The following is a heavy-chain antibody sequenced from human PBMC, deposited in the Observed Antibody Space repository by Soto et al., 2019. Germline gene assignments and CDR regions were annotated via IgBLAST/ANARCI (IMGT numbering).Heavy chain of an antibody. CDR3: ATGGRGYSSAPRFYFEY. Sequence: QVQLVQSGAEVKEPGSSVKVSCQASGGFFSSNAISWVRQAPGQGLEWMGGILPIFHTTHYAQKFQGRVTITADESTSTAYMELISLKSEDTALYYCATGGRGYSSAPRFYFEYWGQGTLVPVSS. J-gene: IGHJ4*02. D-gene: IGHD5-12*01. CDR1: GGFFSSNA. CDR2: ILPIFHTT. V-gene: IGHV1-69*01.